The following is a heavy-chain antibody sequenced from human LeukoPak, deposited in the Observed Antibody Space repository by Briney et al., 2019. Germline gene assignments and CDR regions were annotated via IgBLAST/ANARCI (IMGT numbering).Heavy chain of an antibody. Sequence: GESLKISCKGSGYRYDSYWIGWVRQMPGKGLEWMGIIYPGDSDTRYNPSFQGQVTISADKSISTAYLQWSSLKASDTAMYYCARREGIQSSKNFDYWGQGTLVTVSS. CDR1: GYRYDSYW. D-gene: IGHD5-18*01. CDR2: IYPGDSDT. J-gene: IGHJ4*02. V-gene: IGHV5-51*01. CDR3: ARREGIQSSKNFDY.